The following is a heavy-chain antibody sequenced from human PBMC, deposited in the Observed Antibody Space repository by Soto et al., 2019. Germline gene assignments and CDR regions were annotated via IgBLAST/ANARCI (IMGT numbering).Heavy chain of an antibody. Sequence: EVQLVESGGDLVQPGKSRRLSCAASGFTFSSYAMNWVRQAPGKGLEWISYISVGSGSIFYADSVQGRFTISRDDAQNSLFLQMNTLTDKDTAIYYCVRDDKWAFDIWGQGTTVIVSS. D-gene: IGHD1-26*01. CDR1: GFTFSSYA. CDR3: VRDDKWAFDI. V-gene: IGHV3-48*02. CDR2: ISVGSGSI. J-gene: IGHJ3*02.